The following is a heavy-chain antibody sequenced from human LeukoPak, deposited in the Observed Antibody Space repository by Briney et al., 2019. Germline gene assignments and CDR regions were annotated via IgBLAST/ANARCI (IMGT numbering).Heavy chain of an antibody. CDR1: GFTFSGYA. CDR2: ISYDGSNK. J-gene: IGHJ6*03. Sequence: PGGSLRLSCAASGFTFSGYAMHWVRQAPGKGLEWVVVISYDGSNKNYADSVKGRFTISRDNSKNSLYLQMNSLRPEDTAVYYCARGPRVGAAGFVSYHYIDVWGKGTTVTVSS. CDR3: ARGPRVGAAGFVSYHYIDV. V-gene: IGHV3-30*04. D-gene: IGHD1-26*01.